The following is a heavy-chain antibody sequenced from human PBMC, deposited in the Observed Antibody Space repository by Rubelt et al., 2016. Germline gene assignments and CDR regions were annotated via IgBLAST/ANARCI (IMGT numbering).Heavy chain of an antibody. CDR1: GYTFTSYS. J-gene: IGHJ3*02. CDR3: SRNNIIRGDDAFDI. V-gene: IGHV1-46*03. D-gene: IGHD1/OR15-1a*01. CDR2: IHPSGVST. Sequence: QVQLVQSGAEVKKPGASVKVSCKASGYTFTSYSMHWVRQAPGQGLEWMGIIHPSGVSTRYAQKVQGGVTMTRDTSTGAVCMELSSLRSEDTAVDYCSRNNIIRGDDAFDIWGQGTMVTVSS.